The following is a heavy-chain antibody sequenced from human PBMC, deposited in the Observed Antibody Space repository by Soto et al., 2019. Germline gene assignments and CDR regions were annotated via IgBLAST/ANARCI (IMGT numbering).Heavy chain of an antibody. J-gene: IGHJ6*02. V-gene: IGHV4-31*03. CDR3: AREVGDYYGSGRYYGMDV. Sequence: QVQLQESGPGLVKPSQTLSLTCTVSGGSISSGGYYWSWIRQHPGKGLEWIGYIYYSGSTYYNPSPERRVXXXVXPSTNHFSPKLRSATAADTAVYYCAREVGDYYGSGRYYGMDVWGQGTAVTVSS. CDR2: IYYSGST. D-gene: IGHD3-10*01. CDR1: GGSISSGGYY.